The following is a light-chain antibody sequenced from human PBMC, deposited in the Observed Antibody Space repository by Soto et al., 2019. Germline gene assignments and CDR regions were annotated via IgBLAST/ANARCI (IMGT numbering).Light chain of an antibody. CDR2: DAS. J-gene: IGKJ1*01. V-gene: IGKV1-5*01. CDR1: QSINSW. Sequence: DIQMTQSPSTLSASVGDRVTITCRASQSINSWLAWYQQKPGKAPKLLIYDASSLESGVPSRFSGSGSGTEFALTISSLEPDDFATSYCQHYNSYQGTFGPGTKVEIK. CDR3: QHYNSYQGT.